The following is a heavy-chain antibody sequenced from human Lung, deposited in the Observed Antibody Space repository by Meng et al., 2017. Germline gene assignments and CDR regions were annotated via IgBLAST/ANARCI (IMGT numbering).Heavy chain of an antibody. D-gene: IGHD4-11*01. CDR2: INHSGST. V-gene: IGHV4-34*01. J-gene: IGHJ4*02. CDR3: ARGPTTMAHDFDY. Sequence: QVQLQPWGAGLLKPSETLSLTCVVSGGSFSDYYWSWIRQSPGKGLEWIGEINHSGSTNYNPSLESRATISVDTSQNNLSLKLSSVTAADSAVYYCARGPTTMAHDFDYWGQGTLVTVSS. CDR1: GGSFSDYY.